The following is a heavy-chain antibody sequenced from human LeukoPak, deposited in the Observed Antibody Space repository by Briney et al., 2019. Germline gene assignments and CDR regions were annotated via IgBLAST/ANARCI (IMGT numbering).Heavy chain of an antibody. V-gene: IGHV3-21*01. CDR2: MSSSSSYI. CDR1: GFTFSNYI. D-gene: IGHD4-23*01. J-gene: IGHJ4*02. CDR3: ASTADYGGNSIRTFDY. Sequence: PGGSLRLSCAASGFTFSNYIMNWVRQAPGKGLEWVSSMSSSSSYIYYADSVKGRFSISRDNAKNSLYLEMSSLRAEDTAVYYCASTADYGGNSIRTFDYWGQGTLVTVSS.